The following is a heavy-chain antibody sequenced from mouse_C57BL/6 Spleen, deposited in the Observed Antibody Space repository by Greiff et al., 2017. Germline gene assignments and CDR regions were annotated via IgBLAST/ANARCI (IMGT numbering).Heavy chain of an antibody. Sequence: VQLQQSGAELVRPGASVKLSCKASGYTFTDYYINWVKQRPGQGLEWIARIYPGSGNTYYNEKFKGKATLTAENSSSTAYMQLSSLTSEDSAVYFCATPLFYGSDYYAMDYWGQGTSVTVSS. CDR1: GYTFTDYY. V-gene: IGHV1-76*01. CDR2: IYPGSGNT. D-gene: IGHD1-1*01. J-gene: IGHJ4*01. CDR3: ATPLFYGSDYYAMDY.